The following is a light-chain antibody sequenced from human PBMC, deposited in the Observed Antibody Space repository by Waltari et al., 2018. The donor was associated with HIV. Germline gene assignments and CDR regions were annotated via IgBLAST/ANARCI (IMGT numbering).Light chain of an antibody. J-gene: IGLJ3*02. Sequence: QSVLTQPPSVSGAPGQRVTISCTGGSSNIGAGSDVHWYQQLPGTAPKLLIHDNINRPSGVPDRFSGSRTGTSASLDITGLQAEDEADYYCQSYDTRLSAWV. CDR1: SSNIGAGSD. V-gene: IGLV1-40*01. CDR3: QSYDTRLSAWV. CDR2: DNI.